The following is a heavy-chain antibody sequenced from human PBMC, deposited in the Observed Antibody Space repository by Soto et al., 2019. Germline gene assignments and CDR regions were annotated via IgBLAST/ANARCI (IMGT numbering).Heavy chain of an antibody. J-gene: IGHJ4*02. CDR3: STGTPFNWKVLGY. Sequence: EVQLVESGGGLVKPGGSLRLSCAASGFSFRTTWMAWVRQAPGKGLEWVGRIKSKSAGETTDYADPVKGRFTISRDESKDTPYLNLDSPGTRDNAVYYCSTGTPFNWKVLGYWGQGTLVNVSP. CDR2: IKSKSAGETT. V-gene: IGHV3-15*05. CDR1: GFSFRTTW. D-gene: IGHD1-20*01.